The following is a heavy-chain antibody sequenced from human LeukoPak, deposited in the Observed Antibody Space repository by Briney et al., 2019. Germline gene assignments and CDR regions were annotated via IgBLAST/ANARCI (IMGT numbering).Heavy chain of an antibody. CDR2: ISAYNGNT. Sequence: ASVKVSCKASGYTFTSYGISWVRQAPGQGLEWMGWISAYNGNTNYAQKLQGRVTMTTDTSTSTAHMELRSLRSDDTAVYYCARVWSGYYFDYRGQGTLVTVSS. D-gene: IGHD3-3*01. CDR1: GYTFTSYG. J-gene: IGHJ4*02. CDR3: ARVWSGYYFDY. V-gene: IGHV1-18*01.